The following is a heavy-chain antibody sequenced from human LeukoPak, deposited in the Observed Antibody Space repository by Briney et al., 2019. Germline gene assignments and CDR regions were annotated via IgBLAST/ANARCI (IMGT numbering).Heavy chain of an antibody. D-gene: IGHD6-19*01. CDR1: GFTVSSNY. CDR3: ARDSRVLTVAGADY. Sequence: GGSLRLSCAASGFTVSSNYVNWVRQAPGKGLEWVSSISSSSSYIYYADSVKGRFTISRDNAKNSLYLQMNSLRAEDTAVYYCARDSRVLTVAGADYWGQGTLVTVSS. J-gene: IGHJ4*02. V-gene: IGHV3-21*01. CDR2: ISSSSSYI.